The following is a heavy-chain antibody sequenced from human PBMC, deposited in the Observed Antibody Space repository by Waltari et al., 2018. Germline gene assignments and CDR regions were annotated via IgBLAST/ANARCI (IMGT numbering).Heavy chain of an antibody. CDR1: GYSIKSGSY. CDR2: IYQSGNT. V-gene: IGHV4-38-2*01. CDR3: ARVADSSGLGYYNHYFMDV. D-gene: IGHD6-19*01. J-gene: IGHJ6*03. Sequence: QVQLQESGPGLVKPSEPLSLTCGVSGYSIKSGSYWAWIRQPPGKGLEWIGSIYQSGNTYYNPSLQSRVTISIDTSKNQFSLILKSLTATDTAVYFCARVADSSGLGYYNHYFMDVWGKGAPVTVSS.